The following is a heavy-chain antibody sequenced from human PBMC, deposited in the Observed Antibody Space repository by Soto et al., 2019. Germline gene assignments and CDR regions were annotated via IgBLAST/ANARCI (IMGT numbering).Heavy chain of an antibody. CDR1: GGPMSGYF. CDR3: ATSSVPWAFDI. D-gene: IGHD1-26*01. V-gene: IGHV4-4*07. CDR2: IYTSGTT. Sequence: HVQLQESGPGLVRPSETLSLTCNVSGGPMSGYFWSWFRLSAGKGLEWIGRIYTSGTTNYNPSFKSRVTMPVDTSWTLSAMRLTAVTAAYSALYYCATSSVPWAFDIWGPGTMVSVS. J-gene: IGHJ3*02.